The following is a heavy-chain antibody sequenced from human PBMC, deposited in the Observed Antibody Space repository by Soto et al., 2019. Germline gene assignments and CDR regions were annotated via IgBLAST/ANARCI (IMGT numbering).Heavy chain of an antibody. D-gene: IGHD6-19*01. J-gene: IGHJ4*02. CDR1: GGSVNSYY. Sequence: SETLSLTCAVYGGSVNSYYWNWIRQPPGKGLEWIGYIYYSGSINYNPSLKSRVTISEDTSKNQFSLKMSSVTAADTAVYYCAREIAVAGTHYFDYWGQGTLVTVSS. CDR3: AREIAVAGTHYFDY. CDR2: IYYSGSI. V-gene: IGHV4-59*02.